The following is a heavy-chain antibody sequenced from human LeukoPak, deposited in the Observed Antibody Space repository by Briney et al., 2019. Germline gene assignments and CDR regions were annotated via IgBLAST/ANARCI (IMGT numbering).Heavy chain of an antibody. CDR2: IYRDGST. V-gene: IGHV3-53*01. CDR1: GLTVGTDY. CDR3: ARGGGAFCGTDCHRTFDY. J-gene: IGHJ4*02. D-gene: IGHD2-21*02. Sequence: GGSLRLSCAASGLTVGTDYMSWVRQAPGKGLEWVSVIYRDGSTYYTDSVKGRFTISRDKSDNTLYLQMNNLRAEDTAVYYCARGGGAFCGTDCHRTFDYWGQGTLVTVSS.